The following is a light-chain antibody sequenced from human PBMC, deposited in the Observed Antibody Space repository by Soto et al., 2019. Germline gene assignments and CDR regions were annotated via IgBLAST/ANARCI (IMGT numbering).Light chain of an antibody. CDR2: WAS. Sequence: DIVMTQSPDSLAVSLGERATISCKSSQSVLSRSNNKNFLAWYQQKPGQHPKLLMYWASTRESGVPDRFSGSGSGTDFTLTISSLQAEDVAVYYCQQSYSSNTFGPGTKVDIK. CDR1: QSVLSRSNNKNF. J-gene: IGKJ3*01. CDR3: QQSYSSNT. V-gene: IGKV4-1*01.